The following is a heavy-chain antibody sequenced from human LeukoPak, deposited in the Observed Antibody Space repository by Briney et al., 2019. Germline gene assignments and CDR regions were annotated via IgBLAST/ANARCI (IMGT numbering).Heavy chain of an antibody. CDR2: IYYSGST. CDR1: GGSISSSSYY. CDR3: ARSKYNWNEDY. Sequence: SETLSLTCTVSGGSISSSSYYWGWIRQPPGKGLEWIGSIYYSGSTYYNPSPKSRVTISVDTSKNQFSLKLSSVTAADTAVYYCARSKYNWNEDYWGQGTLVTVSS. V-gene: IGHV4-39*01. J-gene: IGHJ4*02. D-gene: IGHD1-1*01.